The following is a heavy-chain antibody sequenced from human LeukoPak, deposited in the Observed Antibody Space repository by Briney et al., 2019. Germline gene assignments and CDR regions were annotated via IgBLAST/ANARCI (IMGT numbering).Heavy chain of an antibody. Sequence: PSETLSLTCAVYGGSFSGYYWSWIRQPPGKGLEWIGEINHSGSTNYNPSLKSRVTISVDTSKNQFSLKLSSVTAADTAVYYCARRATYYDFWSGYLGNWFDPWGQGTLVTVSS. CDR2: INHSGST. D-gene: IGHD3-3*01. CDR1: GGSFSGYY. V-gene: IGHV4-34*01. CDR3: ARRATYYDFWSGYLGNWFDP. J-gene: IGHJ5*02.